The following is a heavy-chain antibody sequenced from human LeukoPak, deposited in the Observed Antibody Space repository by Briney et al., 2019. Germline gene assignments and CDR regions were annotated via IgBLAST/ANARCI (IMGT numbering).Heavy chain of an antibody. V-gene: IGHV4-59*01. CDR2: IYYSVST. CDR3: ARVSRGNSVGGDY. D-gene: IGHD4-23*01. J-gene: IGHJ4*02. Sequence: SESLSLTCTVSGGSISTYFWSWIRPPPGKGLEWIGYIYYSVSTNYTPSLKSRVTISLETSKNKFSLKLSSVTAAERAMYYCARVSRGNSVGGDYWGQGTLVTVSS. CDR1: GGSISTYF.